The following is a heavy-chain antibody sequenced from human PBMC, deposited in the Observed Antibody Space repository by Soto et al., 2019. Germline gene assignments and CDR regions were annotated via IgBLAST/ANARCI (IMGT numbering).Heavy chain of an antibody. CDR1: GYSISSGYY. CDR2: IYHSGST. Sequence: SETLSPTCAVSGYSISSGYYWGWIRQPPGKGLEWIGSIYHSGSTYYNPSLKSRVTISVDTSKNQFSLKLSSVTAADTAVYYCATYSMGVYYGMDVWGQGTTVTVSS. D-gene: IGHD1-26*01. V-gene: IGHV4-38-2*01. J-gene: IGHJ6*02. CDR3: ATYSMGVYYGMDV.